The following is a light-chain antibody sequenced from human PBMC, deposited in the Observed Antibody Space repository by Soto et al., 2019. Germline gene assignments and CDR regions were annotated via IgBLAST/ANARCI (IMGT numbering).Light chain of an antibody. CDR1: QSVRSSY. J-gene: IGKJ1*01. CDR2: GGS. Sequence: EIVLTQSPGTLSLSPGERATLSCRASQSVRSSYLAWYQQKPGQAPRLLIYGGSTRATGIPDRFSGGGSGTDFTLTISRLEPEDFAVYYCQHYSSSPVTFGQGTKVEIK. V-gene: IGKV3-20*01. CDR3: QHYSSSPVT.